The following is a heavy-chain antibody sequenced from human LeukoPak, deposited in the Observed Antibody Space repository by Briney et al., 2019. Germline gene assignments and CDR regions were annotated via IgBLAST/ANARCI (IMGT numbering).Heavy chain of an antibody. CDR3: AKGDIVVVPAASHKAAFDI. D-gene: IGHD2-2*01. CDR1: GFTFDDYA. V-gene: IGHV3-9*01. CDR2: ISWNSGSI. J-gene: IGHJ3*02. Sequence: GGSLRLSCAASGFTFDDYAMHWVRQAPGKGLEWVSGISWNSGSIGYADSVKGRFTISRDNAKSSLYLQMNSLRAEDTALYYCAKGDIVVVPAASHKAAFDIWGQGTMVTVSS.